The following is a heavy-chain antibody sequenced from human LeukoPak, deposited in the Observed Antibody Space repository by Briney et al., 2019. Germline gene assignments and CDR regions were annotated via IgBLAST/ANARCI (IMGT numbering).Heavy chain of an antibody. CDR3: ARRNYYYGMDV. V-gene: IGHV4-39*01. CDR1: GGSISSSSHY. Sequence: SETLSLTCTVSGGSISSSSHYWDWIRRPPGKGLEWIGSISYSGSTYYNPSLKSRVTISVDTSKNQFSLNLTSVTAADTAVYYCARRNYYYGMDVWGQGTTVTVSS. CDR2: ISYSGST. J-gene: IGHJ6*02.